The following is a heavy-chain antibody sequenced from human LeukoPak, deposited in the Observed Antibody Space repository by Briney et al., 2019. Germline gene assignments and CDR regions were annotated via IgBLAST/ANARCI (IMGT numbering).Heavy chain of an antibody. Sequence: GGSLRPSCAASGFTFSSYGMSWVCQAPGKGLEWVSGISGSGGSTNYADSVKGRFTISRENPKKTLYVQMNSLRAEDTAVYYCAKDPYYDSSGYYYPFDYWGQGTLVTVSS. CDR1: GFTFSSYG. D-gene: IGHD3-22*01. CDR2: ISGSGGST. CDR3: AKDPYYDSSGYYYPFDY. V-gene: IGHV3-23*01. J-gene: IGHJ4*02.